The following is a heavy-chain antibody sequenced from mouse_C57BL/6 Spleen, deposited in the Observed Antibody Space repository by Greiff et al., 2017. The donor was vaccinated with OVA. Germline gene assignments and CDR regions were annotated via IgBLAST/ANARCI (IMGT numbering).Heavy chain of an antibody. CDR2: IDPSDSYN. J-gene: IGHJ2*01. CDR1: GYTFTSYW. V-gene: IGHV1-69*01. D-gene: IGHD2-14*01. CDR3: ARYRSYYFDD. Sequence: VQLQQPGAELVMPGASVKLSCKASGYTFTSYWMHWVKQRPGQGLEWIGEIDPSDSYNNYNQKFKGKSTLTVDKSSSTAYMQLISLTSEDSAVYYWARYRSYYFDDWGQGTTLTVSS.